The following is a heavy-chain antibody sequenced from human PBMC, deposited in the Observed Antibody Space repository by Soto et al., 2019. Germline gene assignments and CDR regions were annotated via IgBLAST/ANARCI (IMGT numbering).Heavy chain of an antibody. V-gene: IGHV3-21*01. CDR3: ARVSYYDSSGYYGEDAFDI. D-gene: IGHD3-22*01. Sequence: GGSLRLSCAASGFTFSSYSMNWVRQAPGKGLEWVSSISSSSSYIYYADSVKGRFTISRDNAKNSLYLQMNSLRAEDTAVYYCARVSYYDSSGYYGEDAFDIWGQETMVTVSS. CDR1: GFTFSSYS. J-gene: IGHJ3*02. CDR2: ISSSSSYI.